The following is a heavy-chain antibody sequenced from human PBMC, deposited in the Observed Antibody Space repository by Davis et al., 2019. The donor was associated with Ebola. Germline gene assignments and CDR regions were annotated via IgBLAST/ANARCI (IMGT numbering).Heavy chain of an antibody. V-gene: IGHV3-30*02. Sequence: GRFTISRDNSKNTLYLQMNSLRPDDTALYYCAKQDDSGWYGIDDYWGQGTLVTVSS. CDR3: AKQDDSGWYGIDDY. D-gene: IGHD6-19*01. J-gene: IGHJ4*02.